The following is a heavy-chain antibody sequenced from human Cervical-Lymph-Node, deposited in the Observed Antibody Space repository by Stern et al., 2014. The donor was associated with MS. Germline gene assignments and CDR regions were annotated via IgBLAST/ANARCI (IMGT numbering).Heavy chain of an antibody. J-gene: IGHJ2*01. Sequence: QVQLVQSGAEVKKPGASVKVSCKVSGYTLTGLSMHWGRQAPGKGLGWMGGFDPEDGETIYAQKFQGRGTMTEDTSTDTAYMELSSLRSEDTAVYYCATSLGVPQAWYFDLWGRGTLVTVSS. CDR1: GYTLTGLS. CDR2: FDPEDGET. D-gene: IGHD3-3*01. CDR3: ATSLGVPQAWYFDL. V-gene: IGHV1-24*01.